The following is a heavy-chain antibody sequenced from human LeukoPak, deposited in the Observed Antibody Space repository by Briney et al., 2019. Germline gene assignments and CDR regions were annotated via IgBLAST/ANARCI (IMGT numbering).Heavy chain of an antibody. CDR1: GFSLSTSGVG. Sequence: SGPTLVKPTQTLTLTCTFSGFSLSTSGVGVGWIRQPPGKALEWLALIYWDDGKRYSPSLKSRLTITKDTSKNQVVLTMTNMDPVDTATYYCAHSQLELRMGALDYWGQGTLVTVSS. V-gene: IGHV2-5*02. J-gene: IGHJ4*02. CDR3: AHSQLELRMGALDY. D-gene: IGHD1-7*01. CDR2: IYWDDGK.